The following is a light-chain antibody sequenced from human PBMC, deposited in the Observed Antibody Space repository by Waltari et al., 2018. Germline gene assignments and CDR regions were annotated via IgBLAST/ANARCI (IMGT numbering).Light chain of an antibody. J-gene: IGKJ4*01. Sequence: EIVLTQSPATLSLSPGERATLSCRASQSVSSYLAWYQQKPGQAPRLLIYDASNRATGIPARFSGSGSGTDFTLTINSLETEDFAVYYCQQRTYWPLTFGGGTKVEI. CDR2: DAS. CDR1: QSVSSY. CDR3: QQRTYWPLT. V-gene: IGKV3-11*01.